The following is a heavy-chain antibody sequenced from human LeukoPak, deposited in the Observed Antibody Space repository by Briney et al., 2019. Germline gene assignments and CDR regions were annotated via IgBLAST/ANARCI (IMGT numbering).Heavy chain of an antibody. CDR1: GFTFSGSA. CDR2: IRSKANSYAT. CDR3: TRPTFCGGDCYGIFDY. D-gene: IGHD2-21*02. J-gene: IGHJ4*02. V-gene: IGHV3-73*01. Sequence: PGGSLRLSCAASGFTFSGSAMHSVRQASGKGLEWVGRIRSKANSYATAYAASVKGRFTISRDDSKNTAYLQMNSLKTEDTAVYYCTRPTFCGGDCYGIFDYWGQGTLVTVSS.